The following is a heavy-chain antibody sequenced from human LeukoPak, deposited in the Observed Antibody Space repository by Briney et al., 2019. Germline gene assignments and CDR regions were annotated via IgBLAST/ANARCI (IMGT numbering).Heavy chain of an antibody. D-gene: IGHD3-9*01. J-gene: IGHJ4*02. Sequence: GESLKISCKLSGYSFTTYWIGWVRQMPGKGLEWMGIIYPDDSDIRYSPSVQGQVTFSADKSINTAYVQWSSLKASDSGVYYCARGPYDMTGYFKGIFDYWGQGSLVTVSS. V-gene: IGHV5-51*01. CDR3: ARGPYDMTGYFKGIFDY. CDR1: GYSFTTYW. CDR2: IYPDDSDI.